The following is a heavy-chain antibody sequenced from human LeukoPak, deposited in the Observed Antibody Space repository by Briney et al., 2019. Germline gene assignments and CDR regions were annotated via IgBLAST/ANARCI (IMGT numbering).Heavy chain of an antibody. CDR1: GFTFSSYS. V-gene: IGHV3-21*01. Sequence: GGSLRLSCAASGFTFSSYSMNWVRQAPGKGLEWVSSISSSSSYIYYADSVKGRFTISRDNAKNSLYLQMNSLRAEDTAVYYCASLSIAVVTTDYWGQGTLVTVSS. D-gene: IGHD3-22*01. CDR2: ISSSSSYI. J-gene: IGHJ4*02. CDR3: ASLSIAVVTTDY.